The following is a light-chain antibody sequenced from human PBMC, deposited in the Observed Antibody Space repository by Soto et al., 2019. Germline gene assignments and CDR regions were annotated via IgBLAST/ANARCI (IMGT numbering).Light chain of an antibody. J-gene: IGLJ3*02. CDR3: TSYVGNDIWV. CDR1: SSDVGAYNY. Sequence: QSALTQPPSASGSPGQSVTISCTGTSSDVGAYNYVSWYQQYPGKAPKLMIYEVTKRPSGVPDRLSGSKSGNTASLTVSGLQAEDEADYYCTSYVGNDIWVFGGGTKLTVL. CDR2: EVT. V-gene: IGLV2-8*01.